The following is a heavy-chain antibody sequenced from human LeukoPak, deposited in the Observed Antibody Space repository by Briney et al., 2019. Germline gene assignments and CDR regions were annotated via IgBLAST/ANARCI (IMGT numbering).Heavy chain of an antibody. CDR2: IYSSGSI. J-gene: IGHJ2*01. Sequence: SETLSLTCTVSGGSITNYCWTWIRQPAGKELEWIGRIYSSGSINYNPSLKSRVTMSVDTSKNQFSLKLTSVTAADTAVYYCARGVNWGSFYWYFDLWGRGTLVAVSS. D-gene: IGHD7-27*01. CDR1: GGSITNYC. CDR3: ARGVNWGSFYWYFDL. V-gene: IGHV4-4*07.